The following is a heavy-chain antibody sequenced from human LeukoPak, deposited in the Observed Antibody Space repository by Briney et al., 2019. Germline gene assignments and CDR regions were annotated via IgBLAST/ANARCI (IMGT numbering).Heavy chain of an antibody. CDR3: ARDTRPGMVRGVIITRGWFDP. CDR1: GFTFSSYG. CDR2: IWYDGSNK. D-gene: IGHD3-10*01. Sequence: GGSLRLSCAASGFTFSSYGMHWVRQAPGKGLEWVAVIWYDGSNKYYADSVKGRFTISRDNSKNTLYLQVNSLRAEDTAVYYCARDTRPGMVRGVIITRGWFDPWGQGTLVTVSS. J-gene: IGHJ5*02. V-gene: IGHV3-33*01.